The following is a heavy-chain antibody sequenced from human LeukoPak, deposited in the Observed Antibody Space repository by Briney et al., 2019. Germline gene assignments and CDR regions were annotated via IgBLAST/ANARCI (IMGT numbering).Heavy chain of an antibody. J-gene: IGHJ3*02. CDR2: IHYSGST. CDR1: GGSISSYY. CDR3: AINFCSSTSCYRAFDI. D-gene: IGHD2-2*01. Sequence: SQTLSLTCTVSGGSISSYYWSWIRQPPRKGLEWIGYIHYSGSTNFNPSLQGQVTISVEKSKDQFSLKLDPATPADPAVFYLAINFCSSTSCYRAFDIWGQGTMVTGSS. V-gene: IGHV4-59*01.